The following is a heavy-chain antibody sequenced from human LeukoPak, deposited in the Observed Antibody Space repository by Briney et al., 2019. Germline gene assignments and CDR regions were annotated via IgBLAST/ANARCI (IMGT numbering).Heavy chain of an antibody. CDR1: GGSISSSSYY. CDR2: IYYSGST. CDR3: AGGKWELSR. V-gene: IGHV4-39*01. Sequence: SETLSLTCTVSGGSISSSSYYWGWIRQPPGKGLEWIGSIYYSGSTYYNPSLKSRVTISVDTSKNQFSLKLSSVTAADTAVYYCAGGKWELSRWGQGTLVTVSS. D-gene: IGHD1-26*01. J-gene: IGHJ4*02.